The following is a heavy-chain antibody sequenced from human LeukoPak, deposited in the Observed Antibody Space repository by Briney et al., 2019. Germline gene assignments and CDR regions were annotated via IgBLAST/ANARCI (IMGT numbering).Heavy chain of an antibody. J-gene: IGHJ3*02. CDR3: ARGVQLPHKLIVVITRLFAFDI. D-gene: IGHD3-22*01. V-gene: IGHV4-34*01. Sequence: PSETLSLTCAVYGGSFSGYYWSWIRQPPGKGLEWIGEINHSGSTNYNPSLKSRVTISVDTSKNQFSLKLSSVTAADTAVYYCARGVQLPHKLIVVITRLFAFDIWGQGTMVTVSS. CDR2: INHSGST. CDR1: GGSFSGYY.